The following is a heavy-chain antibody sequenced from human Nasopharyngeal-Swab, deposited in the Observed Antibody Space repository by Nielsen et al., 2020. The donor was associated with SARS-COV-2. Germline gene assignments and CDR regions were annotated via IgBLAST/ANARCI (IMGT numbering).Heavy chain of an antibody. CDR1: GGSISSSSYY. V-gene: IGHV4-39*01. CDR3: ARRGSSGWYGE. J-gene: IGHJ4*01. D-gene: IGHD6-19*01. CDR2: IYYSGST. Sequence: SETLSLTCTVSGGSISSSSYYWGWIRQPPGKGLEWIGSIYYSGSTYYNPSLKSRVTISVDTSKNQFSLKLSSVTAADTAVYYCARRGSSGWYGEWGHGTLVTVSS.